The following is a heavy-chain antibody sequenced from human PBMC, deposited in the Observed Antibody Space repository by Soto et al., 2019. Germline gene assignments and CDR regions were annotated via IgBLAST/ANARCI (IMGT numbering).Heavy chain of an antibody. CDR3: ARTAAAGTRVVWFAP. J-gene: IGHJ5*02. V-gene: IGHV4-31*03. Sequence: PSETLSLTCTVSGGSISSGGYYWSWIRQHPGKGLEWIGYIYYSGSTYYNPSLKSRVTISVDTSKNQFSLKLSSVTAADTAVYYCARTAAAGTRVVWFAPWGQGTLVTVSS. D-gene: IGHD6-13*01. CDR1: GGSISSGGYY. CDR2: IYYSGST.